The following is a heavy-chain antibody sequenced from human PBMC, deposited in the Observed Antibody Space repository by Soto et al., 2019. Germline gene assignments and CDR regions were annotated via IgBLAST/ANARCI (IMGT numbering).Heavy chain of an antibody. CDR2: ISWNSGSI. CDR3: AKILRMATDAFDI. V-gene: IGHV3-9*01. Sequence: GGSLRLSCAASGFTFDDYAMHWVRQAPGKGLEWVSGISWNSGSIGYADSVKGRFTISRDNANNSLYLQMNSLRAEDTALYYCAKILRMATDAFDIWGQGTMVTVSS. CDR1: GFTFDDYA. J-gene: IGHJ3*02. D-gene: IGHD2-8*01.